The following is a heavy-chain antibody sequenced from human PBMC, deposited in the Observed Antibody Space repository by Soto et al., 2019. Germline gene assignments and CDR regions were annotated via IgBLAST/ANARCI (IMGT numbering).Heavy chain of an antibody. J-gene: IGHJ4*02. V-gene: IGHV4-34*01. D-gene: IGHD6-13*01. Sequence: SETLSLTCAVYGGSFSGYYWSWIRQPPGKGLEWIGEINHSGSTNYNPSLKSRVTISVDTSKNQFSLKLSSVTAADTAVYYCARGPPRYTSSWYVRGPFDYWGQGTLVTVSS. CDR1: GGSFSGYY. CDR2: INHSGST. CDR3: ARGPPRYTSSWYVRGPFDY.